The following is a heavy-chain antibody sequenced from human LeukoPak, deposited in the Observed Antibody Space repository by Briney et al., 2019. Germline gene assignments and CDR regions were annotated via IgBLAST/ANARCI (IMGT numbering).Heavy chain of an antibody. CDR2: IYPGDSDT. D-gene: IGHD2-15*01. CDR1: EYNFSRYW. Sequence: GESLKISCKGSEYNFSRYWIGWVRQMPGKGLEWMGIIYPGDSDTRYSPSFQGQVTISADKSISTAYLQWSSLKASDSAMYYCARGGNCTGGSCYGAFDIWGQGTMVTGSS. J-gene: IGHJ3*02. CDR3: ARGGNCTGGSCYGAFDI. V-gene: IGHV5-51*01.